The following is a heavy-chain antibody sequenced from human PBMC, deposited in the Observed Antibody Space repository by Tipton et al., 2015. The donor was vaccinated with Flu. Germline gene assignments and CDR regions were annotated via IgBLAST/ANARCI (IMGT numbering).Heavy chain of an antibody. CDR3: ARDSSGYSIFFDY. CDR2: INHSGST. Sequence: LRLSCAVYGGSFSGYYWSWIRQPPGKGLEWIGEINHSGSTNYSPSLKSRVTISVDTSKNQFSLKLSSVTAADTAVYYCARDSSGYSIFFDYWGQGTLVTVSS. J-gene: IGHJ4*02. CDR1: GGSFSGYY. D-gene: IGHD3-22*01. V-gene: IGHV4-34*01.